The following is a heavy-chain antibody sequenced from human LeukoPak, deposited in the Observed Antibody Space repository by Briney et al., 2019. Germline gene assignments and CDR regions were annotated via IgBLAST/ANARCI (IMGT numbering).Heavy chain of an antibody. J-gene: IGHJ2*01. CDR2: IIPIFGTA. CDR3: ARGRSSSFYFDL. V-gene: IGHV1-69*01. D-gene: IGHD6-13*01. CDR1: GGTFSSYA. Sequence: SVKVSCKASGGTFSSYAISWVRQAPGQGLEWMGGIIPIFGTANYAQKFQGRVTITADESTSTAYMELSSLRSEDTAVYYCARGRSSSFYFDLWGRGTLVTVSS.